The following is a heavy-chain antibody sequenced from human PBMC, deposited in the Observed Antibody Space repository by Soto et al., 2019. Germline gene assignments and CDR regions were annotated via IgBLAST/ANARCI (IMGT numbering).Heavy chain of an antibody. CDR3: ARARYFATVHRQWWYFDL. V-gene: IGHV1-2*02. Sequence: GASVKVSCKASGYTFTSYYLHWVRQAPGQDLEWMGWINPTSGMTNSAQKFKGRVTMTSDTSITTAYMELSRLESDDTAVYYCARARYFATVHRQWWYFDLWGRGTLVTVSS. J-gene: IGHJ2*01. CDR1: GYTFTSYY. CDR2: INPTSGMT. D-gene: IGHD6-19*01.